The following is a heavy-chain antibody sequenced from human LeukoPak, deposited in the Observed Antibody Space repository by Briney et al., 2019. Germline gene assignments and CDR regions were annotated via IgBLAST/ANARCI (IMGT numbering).Heavy chain of an antibody. V-gene: IGHV4-61*01. D-gene: IGHD1-14*01. J-gene: IGHJ6*02. CDR1: GGSVSSDSYY. CDR2: IYYSGST. CDR3: AREKGLTGYYYGMDV. Sequence: PSETLSLTCTVSGGSVSSDSYYWSWIRQPPGKGLEWIGYIYYSGSTNYNPSLQSRVTISVDTSKNRFSVILSSVTAADTAVYYCAREKGLTGYYYGMDVWGQGTTVAVSS.